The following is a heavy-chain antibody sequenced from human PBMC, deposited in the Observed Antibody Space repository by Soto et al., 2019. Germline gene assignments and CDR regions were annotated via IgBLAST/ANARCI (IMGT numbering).Heavy chain of an antibody. CDR1: GFTFSMYW. CDR2: ISDDGSRA. Sequence: GGSLRLSCTASGFTFSMYWMHWVRQVPGKGPEWVSRISDDGSRADYADSVKGRFTISRDNAKNTLYLEMHVLRADDTAVYYWTRGPRPSSVGTGAFWGQGTPVTVS. J-gene: IGHJ4*02. V-gene: IGHV3-74*01. D-gene: IGHD3-10*01. CDR3: TRGPRPSSVGTGAF.